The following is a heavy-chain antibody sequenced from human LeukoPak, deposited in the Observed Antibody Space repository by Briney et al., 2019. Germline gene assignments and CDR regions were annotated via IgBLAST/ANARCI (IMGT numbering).Heavy chain of an antibody. CDR3: AIDRGYSYGGYFDY. Sequence: ATVKVSCKASGYTFTSYGISWGRQAPGQGLEWMGWISAYNGNTNYAQKLQGRVTMTTDTSASTAYMELRSLRSDDTAVYYCAIDRGYSYGGYFDYWGQGNLVTVSS. J-gene: IGHJ4*02. CDR2: ISAYNGNT. CDR1: GYTFTSYG. V-gene: IGHV1-18*01. D-gene: IGHD5-18*01.